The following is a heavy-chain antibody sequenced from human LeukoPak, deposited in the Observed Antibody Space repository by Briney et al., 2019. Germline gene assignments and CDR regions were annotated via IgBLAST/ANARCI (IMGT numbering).Heavy chain of an antibody. CDR2: ISYDGSNK. V-gene: IGHV3-30*04. CDR3: ARGDWGIVVVVAASAAFDI. D-gene: IGHD2-15*01. CDR1: GFTFSSYA. J-gene: IGHJ3*02. Sequence: GGSLRLSCAASGFTFSSYAMHWVRQAPGRGLEWVAVISYDGSNKYYADSVKGRFTISRDNSKNTLYLQMNSLRAEDTAVYYCARGDWGIVVVVAASAAFDIWGQGTMVTVSS.